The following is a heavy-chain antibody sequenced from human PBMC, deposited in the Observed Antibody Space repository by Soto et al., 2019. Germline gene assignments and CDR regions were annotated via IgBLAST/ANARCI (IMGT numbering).Heavy chain of an antibody. Sequence: GGSLRLSCAASGFTFSSYAMSWVRQAPGKGLEWVSAISGSGGSTYYADSVKGRFTISRDNSKNTLYLQMNSLRAEDTAVYYCAKETVANLTIYYYYYMDVWGKGTTVTVSS. CDR3: AKETVANLTIYYYYYMDV. D-gene: IGHD5-12*01. CDR2: ISGSGGST. V-gene: IGHV3-23*01. J-gene: IGHJ6*03. CDR1: GFTFSSYA.